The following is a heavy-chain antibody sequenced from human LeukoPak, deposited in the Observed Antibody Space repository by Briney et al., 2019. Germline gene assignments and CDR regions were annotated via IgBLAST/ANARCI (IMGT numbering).Heavy chain of an antibody. D-gene: IGHD3-3*01. J-gene: IGHJ3*02. V-gene: IGHV3-23*01. CDR3: AKDKTYHGFWSGHDAFDI. CDR2: ISGSGDST. Sequence: GGSLRLSCAGPRFTLSSCARSWVRQAPGKGLEWVSVISGSGDSTYYGDSVKGRFTISRDNSKNTLYLQINSLRAEDTAVYYCAKDKTYHGFWSGHDAFDIWGQGTKVTVSS. CDR1: RFTLSSCA.